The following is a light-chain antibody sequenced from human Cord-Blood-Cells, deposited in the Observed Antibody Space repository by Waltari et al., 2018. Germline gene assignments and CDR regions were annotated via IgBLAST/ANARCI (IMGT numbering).Light chain of an antibody. V-gene: IGLV3-1*01. Sequence: SYELTQPPSVSVSPGQTASITCSGAKLGDKYACWYQQKPGQSPVLVIYQASKRPSGIPWRFSGSTSGNTATLTVSGTQAMEEADYYCQAWDSSTVVFGGGTKLTGL. CDR2: QAS. CDR3: QAWDSSTVV. CDR1: KLGDKY. J-gene: IGLJ2*01.